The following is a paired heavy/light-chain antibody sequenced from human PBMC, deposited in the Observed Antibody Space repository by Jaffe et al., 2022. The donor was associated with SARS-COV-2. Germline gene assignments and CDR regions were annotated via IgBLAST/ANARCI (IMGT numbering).Heavy chain of an antibody. CDR3: VRDLVFDGCRAFDY. J-gene: IGHJ4*02. Sequence: EMHLVESGGGLVQPGGSLRLSCAASGFTLSSDWMNWVRQAPGKGLEWVANIRQDGREKNYVDSVKGRFTISRDDAENSLSLQMNSLRAEDTAVYFCVRDLVFDGCRAFDYWGQGILVTVSS. D-gene: IGHD2-8*01. V-gene: IGHV3-7*01. CDR1: GFTLSSDW. CDR2: IRQDGREK.
Light chain of an antibody. CDR2: AAS. CDR3: LQDWIYPLT. Sequence: AIQMTQSPSSLSASVGHRVTITCRASQDIRNDLGWYQQKPGKAPKLLIYAASSLQSGVPGRFSGSGAGTDFTLTISSLQPEDSATYYCLQDWIYPLTFGQGTKVEI. CDR1: QDIRND. J-gene: IGKJ1*01. V-gene: IGKV1-6*01.